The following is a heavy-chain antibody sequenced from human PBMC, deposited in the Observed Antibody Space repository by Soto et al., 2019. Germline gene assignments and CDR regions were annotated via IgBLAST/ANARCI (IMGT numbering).Heavy chain of an antibody. J-gene: IGHJ4*02. Sequence: EVQLLESGGGLEQRGGSLRLSCAASGFTFSSYAMSWVRQAPGKGLEWVSAISGSGGSTYYADSVKGRFTISRDNSKNTLYLQMNSLRAEDTAVYYCAKAYYDFWSGFDYWGQGTLVTVSS. CDR1: GFTFSSYA. D-gene: IGHD3-3*01. CDR2: ISGSGGST. V-gene: IGHV3-23*01. CDR3: AKAYYDFWSGFDY.